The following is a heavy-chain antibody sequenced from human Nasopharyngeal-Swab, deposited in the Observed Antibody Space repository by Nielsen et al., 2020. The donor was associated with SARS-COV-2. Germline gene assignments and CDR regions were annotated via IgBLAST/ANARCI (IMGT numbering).Heavy chain of an antibody. CDR2: INHSGST. J-gene: IGHJ4*02. V-gene: IGHV4-34*01. Sequence: SETLSLTCAVYGGSFSGYYWSWIRQPPGKGLEWIGEINHSGSTNYNPSLKSRVTISVDTSKNQFSLKLSSVTAADTAVYYCAALVGFDYWGQGTLVTVSS. CDR1: GGSFSGYY. CDR3: AALVGFDY.